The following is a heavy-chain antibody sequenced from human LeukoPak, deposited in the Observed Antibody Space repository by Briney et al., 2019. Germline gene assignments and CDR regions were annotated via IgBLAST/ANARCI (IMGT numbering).Heavy chain of an antibody. D-gene: IGHD3-22*01. Sequence: ASVKVSCKASGYTFTGYYMHWVRQAPGQGLEWMGWINPNSGGTNYAQKFQGRVTMTRDTSINTAYMELSRLTSDDTAVYYCAIMGYDSSGYDHNDAFDIWGQGTMVTVSP. J-gene: IGHJ3*02. CDR2: INPNSGGT. CDR1: GYTFTGYY. CDR3: AIMGYDSSGYDHNDAFDI. V-gene: IGHV1-2*02.